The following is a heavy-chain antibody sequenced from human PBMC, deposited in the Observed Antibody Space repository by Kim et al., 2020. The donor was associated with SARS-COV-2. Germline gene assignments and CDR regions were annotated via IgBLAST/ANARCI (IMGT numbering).Heavy chain of an antibody. CDR3: ARERRIGRDAFDI. Sequence: SNPSLKSRVTISVDTSKNQFSLKLSSVTAADTAVYYCARERRIGRDAFDIWGQGTMVTVSS. V-gene: IGHV4-34*01. D-gene: IGHD2-15*01. J-gene: IGHJ3*02.